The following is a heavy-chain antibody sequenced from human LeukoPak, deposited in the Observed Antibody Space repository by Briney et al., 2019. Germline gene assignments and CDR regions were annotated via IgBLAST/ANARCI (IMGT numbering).Heavy chain of an antibody. Sequence: LETLSLTCTVSGGSISRSSRYWGWIRQPPGKGLEWIGSIFYSGNTYDNPSLKSRVTISVDTSKNQFSLKLSSVTAADTAVYYCATTTIRLGYWGQGTLVTVSS. D-gene: IGHD1-26*01. J-gene: IGHJ4*02. CDR2: IFYSGNT. V-gene: IGHV4-39*07. CDR1: GGSISRSSRY. CDR3: ATTTIRLGY.